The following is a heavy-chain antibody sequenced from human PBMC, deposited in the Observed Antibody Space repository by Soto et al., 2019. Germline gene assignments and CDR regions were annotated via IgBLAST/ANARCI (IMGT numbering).Heavy chain of an antibody. J-gene: IGHJ4*02. CDR3: ARRPHCSGGICYYGLDN. Sequence: QVQLVQSGAEVKKPGASVKVSCKASGYTFTNSDINWVRQAPGQGLEWMGWMNPDSGHAAYAQKFQGRVTLPTSTSTSTVYMEMRSLGSEATAVYYCARRPHCSGGICYYGLDNWGQGTLVTVSS. V-gene: IGHV1-8*01. CDR1: GYTFTNSD. CDR2: MNPDSGHA. D-gene: IGHD2-15*01.